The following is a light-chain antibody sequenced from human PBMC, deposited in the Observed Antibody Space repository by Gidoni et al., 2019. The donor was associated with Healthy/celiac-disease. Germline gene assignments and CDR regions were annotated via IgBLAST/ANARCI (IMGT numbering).Light chain of an antibody. J-gene: IGKJ2*01. CDR2: KAS. CDR1: QSISSW. V-gene: IGKV1-5*03. CDR3: QQYNSYLQYT. Sequence: DIQMTQSPSPLSASVGDRVTITCRASQSISSWLAWYQQKPGKAPKLLIYKASSLESGVPSRFSGSGSGTEFTLTISSLQPDDFATYYCQQYNSYLQYTFGQGTKLEIK.